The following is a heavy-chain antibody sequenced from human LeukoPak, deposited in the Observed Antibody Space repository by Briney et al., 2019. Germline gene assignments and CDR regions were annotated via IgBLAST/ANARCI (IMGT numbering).Heavy chain of an antibody. CDR1: GDSVSSNSAA. CDR2: TYYRSKWYN. Sequence: SQTLSLTCAISGDSVSSNSAAWNWIRQSLSRGLEWLGRTYYRSKWYNDYAVSVKSRITINPDTSKNQFSLQLNSVTPEDTAVYYCARVSVRWLHSPRFDYWGQGTLVTVSS. V-gene: IGHV6-1*01. J-gene: IGHJ4*02. D-gene: IGHD5-24*01. CDR3: ARVSVRWLHSPRFDY.